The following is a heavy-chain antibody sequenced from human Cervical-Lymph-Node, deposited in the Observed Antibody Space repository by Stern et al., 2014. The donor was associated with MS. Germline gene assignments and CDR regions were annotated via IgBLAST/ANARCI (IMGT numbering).Heavy chain of an antibody. CDR3: VRDLCKSRICYPFDY. CDR2: ISRGGTSV. J-gene: IGHJ4*02. Sequence: VQLLESGGGLVKAGGSLRLSCAASGFTFSDYYMSWIRQAPGKGLEWVSYISRGGTSVYYAESVEGRFTISRDNAKNSLFLRMNSLRAEDTAIYYCVRDLCKSRICYPFDYWGQGTPVTVSS. D-gene: IGHD2-15*01. CDR1: GFTFSDYY. V-gene: IGHV3-11*01.